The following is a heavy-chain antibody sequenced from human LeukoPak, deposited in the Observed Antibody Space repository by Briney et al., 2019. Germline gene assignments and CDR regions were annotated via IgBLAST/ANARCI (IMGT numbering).Heavy chain of an antibody. D-gene: IGHD3-3*01. CDR1: GFTFSNYW. J-gene: IGHJ4*02. Sequence: GGSLRLSCAASGFTFSNYWMHWVRQAPGKGLVWVSRINSDGSSTSYADSVKGRFTISRDNAKNTLYLQMNSLRAEDTAVYYCTRDFPRNYDFWSGYYIFWGQGTRVTVSS. CDR2: INSDGSST. V-gene: IGHV3-74*01. CDR3: TRDFPRNYDFWSGYYIF.